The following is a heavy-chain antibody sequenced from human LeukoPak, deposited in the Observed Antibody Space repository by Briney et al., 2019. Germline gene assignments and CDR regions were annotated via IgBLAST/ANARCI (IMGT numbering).Heavy chain of an antibody. Sequence: SETLSLTCTASGGSISGYFWSWIRQPPGKGLEWIGYIHYSGTTNYNPSLNSRVTISVDTSKNQFSLRLSSATAADTAVYYCARYGITIVRGGKYYFDSWGQGTLVTVSS. V-gene: IGHV4-59*08. D-gene: IGHD3-10*01. J-gene: IGHJ4*02. CDR3: ARYGITIVRGGKYYFDS. CDR1: GGSISGYF. CDR2: IHYSGTT.